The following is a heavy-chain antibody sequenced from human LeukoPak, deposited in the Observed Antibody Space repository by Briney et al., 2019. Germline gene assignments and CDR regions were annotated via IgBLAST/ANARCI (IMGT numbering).Heavy chain of an antibody. Sequence: GGSLRLSCAASGFIFSNDAMHWVRQAPGKGLEWVAFIWFDGSNKHYADSVKGRFTISRDSSEDTLYLQMNSLRAEDTAVYYCVRDSSGSGFAFDSWGQGALVTVSS. CDR2: IWFDGSNK. CDR3: VRDSSGSGFAFDS. D-gene: IGHD1-1*01. J-gene: IGHJ4*02. CDR1: GFIFSNDA. V-gene: IGHV3-33*01.